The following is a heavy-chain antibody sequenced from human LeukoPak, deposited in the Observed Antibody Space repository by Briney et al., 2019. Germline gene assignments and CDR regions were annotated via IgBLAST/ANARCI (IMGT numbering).Heavy chain of an antibody. J-gene: IGHJ4*02. V-gene: IGHV3-23*01. CDR2: ISGSGGST. D-gene: IGHD3-10*01. CDR1: GFTFSSYA. CDR3: AKELLYGSGISMDY. Sequence: GGSLRLSCAASGFTFSSYAMSWVRQAPGKGLEWVSAISGSGGSTYYADSVKGRFTISRDNSKHTLYLQMNSLRAEDTAVYYCAKELLYGSGISMDYWGQGTLVTVSS.